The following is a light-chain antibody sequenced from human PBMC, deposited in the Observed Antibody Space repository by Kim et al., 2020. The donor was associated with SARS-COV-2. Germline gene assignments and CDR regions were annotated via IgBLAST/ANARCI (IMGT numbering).Light chain of an antibody. Sequence: PGERAIRSCRASQTIGISLGWYQHKLGQAPRLLIYDAANRAAGIPDRFSGGGSGTDFTLTISNLEPEDFAIYYCQQRNNWPPAVTFGGGTKVDIK. CDR3: QQRNNWPPAVT. J-gene: IGKJ4*01. CDR2: DAA. CDR1: QTIGIS. V-gene: IGKV3-11*01.